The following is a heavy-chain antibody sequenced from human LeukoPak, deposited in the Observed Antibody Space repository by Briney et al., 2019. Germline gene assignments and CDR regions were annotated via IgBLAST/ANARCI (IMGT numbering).Heavy chain of an antibody. V-gene: IGHV3-11*01. CDR1: GFIFSDYY. D-gene: IGHD3-10*01. CDR3: ARTGGAGSPSDT. CDR2: ISSSGGIT. J-gene: IGHJ5*02. Sequence: GGSLRLSCAASGFIFSDYYMTWVRQAPGKGLEWVSYISSSGGITYYADSVKGRFTISRDNAKNSLYLEMNSLRDGDTAVYFCARTGGAGSPSDTWGQGTLVTVSS.